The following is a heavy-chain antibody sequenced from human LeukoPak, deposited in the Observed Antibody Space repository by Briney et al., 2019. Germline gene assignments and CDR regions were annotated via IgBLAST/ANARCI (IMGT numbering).Heavy chain of an antibody. CDR1: GFTFSDAW. CDR2: IKAKTAGGTP. J-gene: IGHJ4*02. Sequence: PGGSLRPSCAASGFTFSDAWLSWVRQAPGKGLEWVGRIKAKTAGGTPDYAAPVKGRFTISRDDSKNTLYLQMNSLKYEDTAVYYCSGPPPGISGAQPSDYWGQGTLVSVSS. CDR3: SGPPPGISGAQPSDY. D-gene: IGHD2-15*01. V-gene: IGHV3-15*01.